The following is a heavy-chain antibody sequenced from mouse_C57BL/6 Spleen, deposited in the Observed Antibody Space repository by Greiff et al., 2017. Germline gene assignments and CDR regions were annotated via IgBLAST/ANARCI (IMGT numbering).Heavy chain of an antibody. CDR2: IRSKSNNYAT. V-gene: IGHV10-1*01. Sequence: EVKVVESGGGLVQPKGSLKLSCAASGFSFNTYAMNWVRQAPGKGLEWVARIRSKSNNYATYYADSVKDRFTISRDDSESMLYLQMNNLKTEDTAMYYCVRHYYGSSYFDVWGTGTTVTVSS. D-gene: IGHD1-1*01. CDR1: GFSFNTYA. CDR3: VRHYYGSSYFDV. J-gene: IGHJ1*03.